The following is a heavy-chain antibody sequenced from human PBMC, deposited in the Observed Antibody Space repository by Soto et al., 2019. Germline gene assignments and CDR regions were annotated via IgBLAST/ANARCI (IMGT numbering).Heavy chain of an antibody. Sequence: GGSLRLSCAASGFTFSSYSMNWVRQAPGKGLEWVSYISSSSSTIYYADSVKGRFTISRDNAKNSLYLQMNSLRDEDTAVYYCARDSPGTRDSSGYYDYWGQGTLVTVSS. D-gene: IGHD3-22*01. V-gene: IGHV3-48*02. J-gene: IGHJ4*02. CDR1: GFTFSSYS. CDR2: ISSSSSTI. CDR3: ARDSPGTRDSSGYYDY.